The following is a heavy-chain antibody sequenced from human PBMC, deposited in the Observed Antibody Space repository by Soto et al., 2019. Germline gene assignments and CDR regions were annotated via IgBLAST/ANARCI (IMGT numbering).Heavy chain of an antibody. CDR2: IYYSGTT. CDR1: GGSISSGGYF. D-gene: IGHD3-16*01. CDR3: ARVPSPFDFYYAMDV. Sequence: VQLQESGPGLVKPSQTLSLTCTVSGGSISSGGYFWSWIRQHPGKGLEWIGNIYYSGTTYYNPSLKSRLTMSLDTSQNQFSLKLNSVTAADTAVYFCARVPSPFDFYYAMDVWGQGTTVTVSS. V-gene: IGHV4-30-4*01. J-gene: IGHJ6*02.